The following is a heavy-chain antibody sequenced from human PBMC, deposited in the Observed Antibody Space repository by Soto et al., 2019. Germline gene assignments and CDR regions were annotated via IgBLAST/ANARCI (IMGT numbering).Heavy chain of an antibody. CDR3: ARVPYGDPFDS. J-gene: IGHJ4*02. D-gene: IGHD4-17*01. CDR1: GDSISSGGYY. CDR2: IYYTGST. V-gene: IGHV4-31*03. Sequence: QVQLQESGPGLVKPSQTLSLTCTVSGDSISSGGYYWSWVRQHPGEGLEWIGYIYYTGSTHYNPSLKSRVNISVDTSKNQFSLKVSSVTAADTAVYYCARVPYGDPFDSWGQGTLVTVSS.